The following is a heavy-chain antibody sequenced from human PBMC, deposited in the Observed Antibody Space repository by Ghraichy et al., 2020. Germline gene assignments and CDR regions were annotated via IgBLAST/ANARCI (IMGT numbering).Heavy chain of an antibody. Sequence: GGSLRLSCAASGFTFSSYWMSWVRQAPGKGLEWVANIKQDGSEKYYVDSVKGRFTISRDNAKNSLYLQMNSLRAEDTAVYYCARGSAVAGTRSGAFDIWGQGTMVTVSS. CDR3: ARGSAVAGTRSGAFDI. V-gene: IGHV3-7*01. D-gene: IGHD6-19*01. J-gene: IGHJ3*02. CDR2: IKQDGSEK. CDR1: GFTFSSYW.